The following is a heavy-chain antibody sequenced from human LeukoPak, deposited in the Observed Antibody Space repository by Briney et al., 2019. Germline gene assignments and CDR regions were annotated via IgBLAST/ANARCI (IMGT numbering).Heavy chain of an antibody. V-gene: IGHV4-39*07. CDR1: GDSVSGSTSA. CDR2: IYYRVST. J-gene: IGHJ4*02. D-gene: IGHD5-18*01. CDR3: ATIKRGSIFGYFDF. Sequence: SETLSLTCSVTGDSVSGSTSAWAWIPQPPGKGLEWIGNIYYRVSTHYSPSLESRVAISLDTSKNQFSLRLSSVTAADTAVYYCATIKRGSIFGYFDFWGQGIKVTVSS.